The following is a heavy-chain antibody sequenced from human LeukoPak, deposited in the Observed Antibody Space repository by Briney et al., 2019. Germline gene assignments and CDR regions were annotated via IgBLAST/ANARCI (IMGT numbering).Heavy chain of an antibody. CDR1: GGSFSGYY. D-gene: IGHD5-24*01. CDR3: ARDGWLQLRGYGMDV. J-gene: IGHJ6*02. V-gene: IGHV4-34*01. CDR2: INDSGST. Sequence: PSGALSLTCAVYGGSFSGYYWSWIRQPPGKGLGWIGEINDSGSTNYNPSLKSRVTMSVDTSKNQFSLKLSSVTAADTDVYYCARDGWLQLRGYGMDVWGQGTTVTVSS.